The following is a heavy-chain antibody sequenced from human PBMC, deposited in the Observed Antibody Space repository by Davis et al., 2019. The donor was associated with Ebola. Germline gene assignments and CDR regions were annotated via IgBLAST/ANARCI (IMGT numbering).Heavy chain of an antibody. CDR3: ARGDRIAARPSGFPH. Sequence: MPSETLSLTCPASGGSISSSSYYWGWIRQPPGKGLEWIGSIYYSGSTYYNPSLNSRVTTSVDTSKNQFSLKLSSVTAADTAVYYCARGDRIAARPSGFPHWGQGTLVTVSS. V-gene: IGHV4-39*01. D-gene: IGHD6-6*01. CDR1: GGSISSSSYY. CDR2: IYYSGST. J-gene: IGHJ1*01.